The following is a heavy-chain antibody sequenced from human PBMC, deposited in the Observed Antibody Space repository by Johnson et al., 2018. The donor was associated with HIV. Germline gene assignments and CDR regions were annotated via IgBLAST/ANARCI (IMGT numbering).Heavy chain of an antibody. J-gene: IGHJ3*01. D-gene: IGHD6-19*01. CDR2: ISYDGNNK. Sequence: QVQLVESGGGVVQPGRSLRLSCAASGFTFNNYAMDWVRQAPGKGLEWVAVISYDGNNKYYADSVKGRFTISRDNSKNTLYLQMNSLRAEDTAVYYCAREMGWEDAFDLWGQGTMVTVSS. CDR3: AREMGWEDAFDL. CDR1: GFTFNNYA. V-gene: IGHV3-30-3*01.